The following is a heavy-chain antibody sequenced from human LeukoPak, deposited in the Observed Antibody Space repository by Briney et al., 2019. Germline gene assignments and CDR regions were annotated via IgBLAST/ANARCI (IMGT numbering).Heavy chain of an antibody. D-gene: IGHD2-8*01. CDR3: ARLTQYA. V-gene: IGHV3-30*04. Sequence: PGGSLRLSCAASGFTFSSYAMHWVRQAPGKGLEWVAVISYDGSNKYYADSVKGRFTTSRDNSKNTLYLQMNSLRAEDTAVYYCARLTQYAWGQGALVTVSS. J-gene: IGHJ4*02. CDR2: ISYDGSNK. CDR1: GFTFSSYA.